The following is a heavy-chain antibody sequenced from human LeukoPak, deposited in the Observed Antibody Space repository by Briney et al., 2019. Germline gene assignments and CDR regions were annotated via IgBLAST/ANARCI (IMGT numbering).Heavy chain of an antibody. Sequence: SQTLSLTCAISGDSVSINSAAWNWIRQSPSRGLEWLGRTYYRSKWYNDYAVSVKSRITINPDTSKNQFSLQLNSVTPEDTAVCYCARACDRQLLDCWFDPWGQGTLVTVSS. CDR1: GDSVSINSAA. V-gene: IGHV6-1*01. D-gene: IGHD2-2*01. CDR3: ARACDRQLLDCWFDP. J-gene: IGHJ5*02. CDR2: TYYRSKWYN.